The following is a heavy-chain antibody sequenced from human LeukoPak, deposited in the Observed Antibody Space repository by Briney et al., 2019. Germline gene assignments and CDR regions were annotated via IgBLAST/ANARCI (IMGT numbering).Heavy chain of an antibody. D-gene: IGHD3-22*01. CDR3: ARRFNYYDSSGYYEGLYFDY. CDR2: ISAY. J-gene: IGHJ4*02. Sequence: ASVKVSCKASGYTFTSYGISWVRQAPGQGLEWMGGISAYAQKFQGRVTMTTDTSTSTAYMELRSLRSDDTAVYYCARRFNYYDSSGYYEGLYFDYWGQGTLVTVSS. V-gene: IGHV1-18*01. CDR1: GYTFTSYG.